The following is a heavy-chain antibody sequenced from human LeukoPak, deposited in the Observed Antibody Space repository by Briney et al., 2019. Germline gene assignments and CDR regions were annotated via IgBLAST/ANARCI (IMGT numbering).Heavy chain of an antibody. J-gene: IGHJ6*03. CDR1: GGSISSYY. Sequence: SETLSLTCTVSGGSISSYYWSWIRQPAGKGLEWIGRIYTSGSTNYNPSLKSRVTMSVDTSKNQFSLKLSSVTAADTAVYYCARVAIVVVPAATYYYYYYMDVWGKGTTVTVSS. D-gene: IGHD2-2*01. CDR3: ARVAIVVVPAATYYYYYYMDV. CDR2: IYTSGST. V-gene: IGHV4-4*07.